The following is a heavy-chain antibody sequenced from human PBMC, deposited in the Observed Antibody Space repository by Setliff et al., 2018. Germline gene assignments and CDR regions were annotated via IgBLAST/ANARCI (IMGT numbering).Heavy chain of an antibody. Sequence: SETLSLTCTVSGGSVNSGYDNWNWLRQPAGKGLEWIGHINRRGSTNFSPSLKSRVTISVDTSKNQFSLELRSVTAADTAVYYCARLPPLHTPMALTFDYWGQGSLVTVSS. J-gene: IGHJ4*02. CDR3: ARLPPLHTPMALTFDY. CDR2: INRRGST. CDR1: GGSVNSGYDN. V-gene: IGHV4-61*09. D-gene: IGHD5-18*01.